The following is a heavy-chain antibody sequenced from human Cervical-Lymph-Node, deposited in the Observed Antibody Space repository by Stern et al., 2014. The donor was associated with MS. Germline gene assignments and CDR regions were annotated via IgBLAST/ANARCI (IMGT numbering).Heavy chain of an antibody. D-gene: IGHD3-22*01. Sequence: QLQLQESGPGLVKPSQTLSLTCTVSGGSISSGGYYWSWIRQHPGKGLEGIGYIYYSGSTYYNPSLKSRVTISVDTSKNQLSLKLSSVTAADTAVYYCARLTYYYDSSGYSYYFDYWGQGTLVTVSS. CDR2: IYYSGST. CDR3: ARLTYYYDSSGYSYYFDY. J-gene: IGHJ4*02. V-gene: IGHV4-31*03. CDR1: GGSISSGGYY.